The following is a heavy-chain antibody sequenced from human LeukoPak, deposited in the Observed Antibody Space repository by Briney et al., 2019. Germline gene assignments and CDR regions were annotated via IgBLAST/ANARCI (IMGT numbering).Heavy chain of an antibody. CDR1: RGTFSSYA. J-gene: IGHJ6*02. CDR3: ARHEGGSNSDLYYYYGMDV. CDR2: IIPILGIA. Sequence: GASVKVSCKASRGTFSSYAISWVRQAPGQGLEWMGRIIPILGIANYAQKFQGRVTITADKSTSTAYMELSSLRSEDTAVYYCARHEGGSNSDLYYYYGMDVWGQGTTVTVSS. V-gene: IGHV1-69*04. D-gene: IGHD4-23*01.